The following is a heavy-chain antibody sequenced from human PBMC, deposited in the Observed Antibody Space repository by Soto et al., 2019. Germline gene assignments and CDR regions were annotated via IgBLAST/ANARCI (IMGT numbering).Heavy chain of an antibody. Sequence: SVKVSCKASGGTFSSYAISWVRQAPGQGLEWMGGIIPIIGTANYAQKFQGRVTITADKSTSTAYMELSSLRAEDTAVYYCARTQFRSGYHYGHAFDIWGQGTMVTVSS. CDR1: GGTFSSYA. CDR3: ARTQFRSGYHYGHAFDI. D-gene: IGHD3-22*01. J-gene: IGHJ3*02. V-gene: IGHV1-69*06. CDR2: IIPIIGTA.